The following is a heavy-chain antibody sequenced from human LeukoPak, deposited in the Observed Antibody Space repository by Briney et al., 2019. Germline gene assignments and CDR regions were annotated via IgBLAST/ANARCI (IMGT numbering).Heavy chain of an antibody. D-gene: IGHD2-15*01. J-gene: IGHJ6*02. CDR3: ARGGYCSGGSCYGLDV. CDR2: IYPGDSDT. V-gene: IGHV5-51*01. CDR1: GYSFTSYW. Sequence: GESLKISCKGSGYSFTSYWIGWVRQMPGKGLEGMGIIYPGDSDTRYSPSFQGQVTISADKSISTAYLQWSSLKASDTAMYYCARGGYCSGGSCYGLDVWGQGTTVTVSS.